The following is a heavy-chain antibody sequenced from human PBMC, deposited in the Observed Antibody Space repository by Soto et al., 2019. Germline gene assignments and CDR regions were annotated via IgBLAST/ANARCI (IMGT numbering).Heavy chain of an antibody. CDR2: ISGSDVST. CDR3: EKGGLLDE. J-gene: IGHJ4*02. CDR1: GFTFSTYA. V-gene: IGHV3-23*01. Sequence: EVQLLESGGGLVQPGESLRLSCAASGFTFSTYAMSWVRQAPGKGLEWVSFISGSDVSTYYADSVKGRFTISRDNSMNTLCLQMDSLRAEDTATYYCEKGGLLDEWGQGTLVTVSS.